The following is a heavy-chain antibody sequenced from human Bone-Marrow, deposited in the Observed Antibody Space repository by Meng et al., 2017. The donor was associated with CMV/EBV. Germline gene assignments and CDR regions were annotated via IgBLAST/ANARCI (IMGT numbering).Heavy chain of an antibody. D-gene: IGHD1/OR15-1a*01. CDR2: IYYTGYT. Sequence: PETLSLTCSVSGGSMSGSSYYWAWIRQPPGKGLEWIGSIYYTGYTYYNPSLKTRVTMSVDTSKKQFSLNVTSLTASDTAVYYCARQVTGTQEMFESWGQGTLVTVSS. J-gene: IGHJ4*02. V-gene: IGHV4-39*01. CDR1: GGSMSGSSYY. CDR3: ARQVTGTQEMFES.